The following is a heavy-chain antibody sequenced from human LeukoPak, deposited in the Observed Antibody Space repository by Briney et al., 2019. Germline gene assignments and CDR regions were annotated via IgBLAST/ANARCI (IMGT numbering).Heavy chain of an antibody. CDR1: GYTFTSYG. J-gene: IGHJ4*02. CDR2: IRAYNGNK. D-gene: IGHD3-16*02. CDR3: ARDSLGARRLDY. V-gene: IGHV1-18*01. Sequence: PLASVKVSCKASGYTFTSYGISWVRQAPGEGLEGMGWIRAYNGNKKYAQKLQGRVTITTDPSTSTAYMELRSLRSDDTAVYYCARDSLGARRLDYGGQGPLATVSP.